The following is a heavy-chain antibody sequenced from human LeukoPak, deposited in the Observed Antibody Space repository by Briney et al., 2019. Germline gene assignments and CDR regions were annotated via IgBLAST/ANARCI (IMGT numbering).Heavy chain of an antibody. D-gene: IGHD2-21*02. V-gene: IGHV3-21*01. CDR2: ISSSSSYI. Sequence: PGGSLRLSCAASGFTFSSYSMNWVRQAPGKGLEWVSSISSSSSYIYYADSVKGRFTISRDNAKNSLYLQMNSLRAEDTAVYYCARTSLPCGDCYPVGVFGYWGQGTLVTVSS. CDR3: ARTSLPCGDCYPVGVFGY. J-gene: IGHJ4*02. CDR1: GFTFSSYS.